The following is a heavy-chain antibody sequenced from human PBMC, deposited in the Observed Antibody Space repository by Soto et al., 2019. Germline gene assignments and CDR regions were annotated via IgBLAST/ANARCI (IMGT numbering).Heavy chain of an antibody. CDR3: ARDLYHCRSWNMRGYRYFDF. V-gene: IGHV3-21*02. J-gene: IGHJ4*02. CDR1: GFNFGGFA. Sequence: EVQLVESGGGLVKAGESLSLSCAASGFNFGGFAMNWVRQAPGKGLEWISSISDSSSHTYYADSVRGRFTISRNNADNSVYLQMNSLRAEDTALYFCARDLYHCRSWNMRGYRYFDFWGQGTLVTVSS. D-gene: IGHD2-15*01. CDR2: ISDSSSHT.